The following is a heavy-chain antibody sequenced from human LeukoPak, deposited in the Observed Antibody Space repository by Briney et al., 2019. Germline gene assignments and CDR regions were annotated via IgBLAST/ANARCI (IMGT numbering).Heavy chain of an antibody. J-gene: IGHJ4*02. V-gene: IGHV2-5*01. D-gene: IGHD2-15*01. Sequence: SGPTLVKPTQPLTLTCTFSGFSLRTSGVGVGWIRQPPGKALEWLALIYWNDDKRYSPSLKRRLTITKDTYKTQVVLTMTNMDPVDSDTHYCAHGLGYCSGGSCYAVRYFDYCGQGTLVTVSS. CDR2: IYWNDDK. CDR3: AHGLGYCSGGSCYAVRYFDY. CDR1: GFSLRTSGVG.